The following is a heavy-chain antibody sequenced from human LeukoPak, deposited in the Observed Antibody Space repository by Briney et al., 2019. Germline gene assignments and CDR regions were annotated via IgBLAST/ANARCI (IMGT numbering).Heavy chain of an antibody. J-gene: IGHJ6*03. CDR2: ISSSSSYI. CDR3: ARDKYSSSWYSNYYYMDV. D-gene: IGHD6-13*01. Sequence: GGSLRLSCAASGFTFSSYSMNWVRQAPGKGLEWVSSISSSSSYIYYADSVKGRFTISRDNSKNTLYLQMGSLRAEDMAVYYCARDKYSSSWYSNYYYMDVWGKGTTVTVSS. V-gene: IGHV3-21*01. CDR1: GFTFSSYS.